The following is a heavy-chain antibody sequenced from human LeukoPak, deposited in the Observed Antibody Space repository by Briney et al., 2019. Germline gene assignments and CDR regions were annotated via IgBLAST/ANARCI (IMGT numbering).Heavy chain of an antibody. J-gene: IGHJ4*02. CDR1: GGTFSSYA. V-gene: IGHV1-69*13. D-gene: IGHD4-11*01. CDR3: ARGLMSDYSNQYYFDY. Sequence: GASVKVSCKASGGTFSSYAITWVRQAPGQGLEWMGGIIPIFGTANYAQKFRGRVTINADESTFTAYMELSSLRSEDTAVYYCARGLMSDYSNQYYFDYWGQGTLVTVSS. CDR2: IIPIFGTA.